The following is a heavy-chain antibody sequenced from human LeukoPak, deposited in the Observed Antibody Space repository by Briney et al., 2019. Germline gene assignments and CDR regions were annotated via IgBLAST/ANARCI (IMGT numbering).Heavy chain of an antibody. Sequence: PSETLSLTCAVYGGSFSGYYWSWIRQHPGKGLEWIGYIYYSGSTYYNPSLKSRVTISVDTSKNQFSLKLSSVTAADTAVYYCARAPGYYDSSGYYFDYWGQGTLVTVSS. CDR2: IYYSGST. D-gene: IGHD3-22*01. CDR1: GGSFSGYY. J-gene: IGHJ4*02. V-gene: IGHV4-31*11. CDR3: ARAPGYYDSSGYYFDY.